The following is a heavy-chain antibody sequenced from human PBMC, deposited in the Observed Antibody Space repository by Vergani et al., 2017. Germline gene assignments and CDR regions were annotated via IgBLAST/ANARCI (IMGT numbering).Heavy chain of an antibody. CDR1: GFTFNQYG. CDR3: ARDLRLLYNRFDP. CDR2: TWYDGNNK. Sequence: QVQLVEFGGGVVQPGRSLRPPCAALGFTFNQYGMHWVRQAPGKGLEWVAVTWYDGNNKQYADSVKGRFTISRDNSKSTMYLQMNSLRDEDTGVYYCARDLRLLYNRFDPWGQGTLVTVSS. V-gene: IGHV3-33*01. D-gene: IGHD1-14*01. J-gene: IGHJ5*02.